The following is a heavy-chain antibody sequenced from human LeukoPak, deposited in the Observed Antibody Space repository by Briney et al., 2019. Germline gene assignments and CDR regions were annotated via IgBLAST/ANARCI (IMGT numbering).Heavy chain of an antibody. Sequence: GGSLRLSCAASGFAFSSYSMNWVRQAPGKGLEWVSSIRSSSSYIYYADSVKGRFTISRDNAKNSLYLQMNSLRAEDTAVYYCAGTYGDYTTRDYYYYMDVWGKGTTVTVSS. CDR1: GFAFSSYS. D-gene: IGHD4-17*01. V-gene: IGHV3-21*01. J-gene: IGHJ6*03. CDR2: IRSSSSYI. CDR3: AGTYGDYTTRDYYYYMDV.